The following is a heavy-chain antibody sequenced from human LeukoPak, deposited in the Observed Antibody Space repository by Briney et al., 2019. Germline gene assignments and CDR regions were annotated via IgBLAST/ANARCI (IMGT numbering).Heavy chain of an antibody. V-gene: IGHV3-7*01. CDR1: GFTFSSYA. J-gene: IGHJ4*02. CDR2: IKQDGSEK. Sequence: GGSLRLSCAASGFTFSSYAMSWVRQAPGKGLEWVANIKQDGSEKYYVDSVKGRFTISRDNAKKTLYLQLSSLRAEDTGMYYCARIGGYSYGFDYWGQGTLVTVSS. D-gene: IGHD5-18*01. CDR3: ARIGGYSYGFDY.